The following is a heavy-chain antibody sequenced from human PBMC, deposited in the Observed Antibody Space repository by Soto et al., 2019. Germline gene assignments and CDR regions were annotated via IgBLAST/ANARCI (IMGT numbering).Heavy chain of an antibody. J-gene: IGHJ4*02. CDR3: AKHYDFYSGYSYYFDY. CDR2: IGGSGGST. CDR1: GFTFSSYA. Sequence: GGSLRLSCAASGFTFSSYAMSWVRQAPGKGLEWVSAIGGSGGSTYYADSVKGRFTISRDNSKDTLYLQMNSLTAEDTAVYYCAKHYDFYSGYSYYFDYWGQGTLVTVSS. D-gene: IGHD3-3*01. V-gene: IGHV3-23*01.